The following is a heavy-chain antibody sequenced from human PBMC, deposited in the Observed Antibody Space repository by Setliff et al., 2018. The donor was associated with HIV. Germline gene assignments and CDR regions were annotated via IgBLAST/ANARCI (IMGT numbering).Heavy chain of an antibody. Sequence: SETLSLTCTVSSDSISPYYWSWIRQPPGRGLEWIGSIYYSGSTYYNPSLKSRVTISVDTSKNQFSLKLSSVTAADTAVYYCARFRVTMIVVDCYFDYWGQGTLVTVSS. D-gene: IGHD3-22*01. J-gene: IGHJ4*02. CDR1: SDSISPYY. CDR3: ARFRVTMIVVDCYFDY. V-gene: IGHV4-59*12. CDR2: IYYSGST.